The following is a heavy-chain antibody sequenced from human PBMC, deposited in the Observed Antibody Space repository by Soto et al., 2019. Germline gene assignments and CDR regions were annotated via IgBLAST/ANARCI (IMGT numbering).Heavy chain of an antibody. CDR3: TRDPGIAAPGRGLGDY. Sequence: QVQLVQSGTEVKKPGASVQVSCKASGYSFTTYGFSWVRQAPGQGLEWMGWISAYGTTTDYAQSLQGRVTVTTDTSTSTTYMELRSLRIDDTGVYYCTRDPGIAAPGRGLGDYWGQGTLVTVSS. J-gene: IGHJ4*02. CDR1: GYSFTTYG. V-gene: IGHV1-18*04. CDR2: ISAYGTTT. D-gene: IGHD6-13*01.